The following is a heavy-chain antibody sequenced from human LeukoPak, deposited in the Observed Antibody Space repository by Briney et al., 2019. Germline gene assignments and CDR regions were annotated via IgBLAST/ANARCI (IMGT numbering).Heavy chain of an antibody. CDR1: GYTFTSYG. V-gene: IGHV1-18*01. CDR2: ISAYNGNT. CDR3: ARSGIFYCSGGSCYSGLDY. Sequence: ASVKVSCKASGYTFTSYGISWVRQAPGQGLEWMGWISAYNGNTNYAQKLQGRVTMTTDTSTSTAYMELRSLRSDDTAVYYCARSGIFYCSGGSCYSGLDYWGQGTLVTVSS. D-gene: IGHD2-15*01. J-gene: IGHJ4*02.